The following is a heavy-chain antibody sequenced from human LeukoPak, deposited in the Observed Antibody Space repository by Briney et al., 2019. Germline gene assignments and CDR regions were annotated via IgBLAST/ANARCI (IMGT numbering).Heavy chain of an antibody. V-gene: IGHV3-7*03. CDR1: GFSFSTYW. J-gene: IGHJ3*02. Sequence: GGSLRLSCVASGFSFSTYWMSWVRQAPGKGLEWVANIKEDGSKTYYVDFLKGRITVSRDNAKNSLYLQMNSVRGEDTAKYYCARDLTLGATQDIWGQGTVVIVSS. CDR3: ARDLTLGATQDI. D-gene: IGHD1-26*01. CDR2: IKEDGSKT.